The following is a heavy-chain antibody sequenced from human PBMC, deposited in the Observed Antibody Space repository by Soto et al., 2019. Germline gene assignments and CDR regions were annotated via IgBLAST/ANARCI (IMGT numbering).Heavy chain of an antibody. V-gene: IGHV5-51*01. J-gene: IGHJ4*02. Sequence: GESLNSSCKGSGYTFTTYWIGWVRQKTGKGLEWMGIFYPGDSATKYSPSFQGQVTISVDTSISTAYLQWSSLKASDTAMYYCVRWPRYATGWYTFDFWGQGTLVTVSS. CDR3: VRWPRYATGWYTFDF. CDR1: GYTFTTYW. D-gene: IGHD6-19*01. CDR2: FYPGDSAT.